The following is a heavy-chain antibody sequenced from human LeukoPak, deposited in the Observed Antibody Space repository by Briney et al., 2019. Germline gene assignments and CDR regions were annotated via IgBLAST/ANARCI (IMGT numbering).Heavy chain of an antibody. CDR3: AKEYGTTGTASSNWFDP. J-gene: IGHJ5*02. CDR2: ITGSGGST. Sequence: PGGSLRLSCAASGFTFSSYSMTWVRQAPGRGLEWVSAITGSGGSTYYADSVKGRFTISRDNSKNTLYLQMNSLRVEDTAVYYCAKEYGTTGTASSNWFDPWGQGTLVTVSS. V-gene: IGHV3-23*01. CDR1: GFTFSSYS. D-gene: IGHD1-1*01.